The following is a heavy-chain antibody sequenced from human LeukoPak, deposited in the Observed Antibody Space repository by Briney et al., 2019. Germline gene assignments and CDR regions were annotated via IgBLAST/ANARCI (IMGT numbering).Heavy chain of an antibody. CDR2: ISSSSSYI. D-gene: IGHD1-20*01. CDR3: AREWARYNWNDASYYYYMDV. J-gene: IGHJ6*03. CDR1: GFTFSSYS. Sequence: PGGSLRLSCAASGFTFSSYSMNWVRQAPGKGLEWVSSISSSSSYIYCADSVKGRFTISRDNAKNSLYLQMNSLRAEDTAVYYCAREWARYNWNDASYYYYMDVWGKGTTVTVSS. V-gene: IGHV3-21*01.